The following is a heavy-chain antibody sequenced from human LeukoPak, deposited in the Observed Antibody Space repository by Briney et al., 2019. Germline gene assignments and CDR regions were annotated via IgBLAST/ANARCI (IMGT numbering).Heavy chain of an antibody. Sequence: GGSLRLSCAASGFTFSSYDMHWVRQAPGKGLEWVSAIGTAGDTYYPGSVKGRFTISRENAKNSLYLQMNSLRAGDTAVYYCARGTRYCSGGSCYSGASNWFDPWGQGTLVTVSS. V-gene: IGHV3-13*01. CDR2: IGTAGDT. CDR1: GFTFSSYD. J-gene: IGHJ5*02. D-gene: IGHD2-15*01. CDR3: ARGTRYCSGGSCYSGASNWFDP.